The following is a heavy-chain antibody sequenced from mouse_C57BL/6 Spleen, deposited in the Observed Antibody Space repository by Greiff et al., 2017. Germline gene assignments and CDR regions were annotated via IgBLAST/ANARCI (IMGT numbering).Heavy chain of an antibody. V-gene: IGHV1-4*01. CDR3: ARSGGNYWSFDV. Sequence: VQLQQSGAELARPGASVKMSCKASGYTFTSYTMHWVKQRPGQGLEWIGYINPSSGYTKYNQKFKDKATLTADKSSSTAYMQLSSLTSEDSAVYYCARSGGNYWSFDVWGTGTTVTVSS. J-gene: IGHJ1*03. D-gene: IGHD2-1*01. CDR2: INPSSGYT. CDR1: GYTFTSYT.